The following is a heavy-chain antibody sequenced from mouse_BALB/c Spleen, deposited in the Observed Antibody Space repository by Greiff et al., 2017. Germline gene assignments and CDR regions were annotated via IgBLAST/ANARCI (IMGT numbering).Heavy chain of an antibody. CDR3: SRHDVGNYVWFAY. J-gene: IGHJ3*01. V-gene: IGHV5-12-2*01. CDR1: GFPFSSYT. CDR2: ISNGGGST. D-gene: IGHD2-1*01. Sequence: EVKLVASGGGLVQPGGSLKLSCAASGFPFSSYTMSWVRQTPEKRLELVAYISNGGGSTYYPDTVKGRFTISRDNSKNTLYLQMSSLKSEDTAMYYCSRHDVGNYVWFAYWGQGTLVTVSA.